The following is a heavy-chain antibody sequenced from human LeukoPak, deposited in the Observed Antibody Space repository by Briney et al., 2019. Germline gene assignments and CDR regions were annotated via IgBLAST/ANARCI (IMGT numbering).Heavy chain of an antibody. CDR1: GFTFSDSA. CDR2: IRSKANSYAT. J-gene: IGHJ4*02. Sequence: GGSLRLSCAASGFTFSDSAMHWVRQASGKGLEWVGRIRSKANSYATAYAASVKGRFTISRDDSKNTAYLQMNSLKTEDTAVYYCTLSPYGGYVTDYWGQGTLVTVSS. D-gene: IGHD5-12*01. CDR3: TLSPYGGYVTDY. V-gene: IGHV3-73*01.